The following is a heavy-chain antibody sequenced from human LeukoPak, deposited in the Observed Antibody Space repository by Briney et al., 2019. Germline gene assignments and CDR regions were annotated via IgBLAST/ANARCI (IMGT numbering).Heavy chain of an antibody. D-gene: IGHD6-19*01. V-gene: IGHV1-58*02. J-gene: IGHJ4*02. CDR3: AADQGSGWYV. Sequence: SVKVSCEASGFTFTSSAMQWVRQARGQRLEWIGWIVVGSGNTNYAQKFQERVTITRDMSTSTAYMELSSLRSEDTAVYYCAADQGSGWYVWGQGTLVTVSS. CDR2: IVVGSGNT. CDR1: GFTFTSSA.